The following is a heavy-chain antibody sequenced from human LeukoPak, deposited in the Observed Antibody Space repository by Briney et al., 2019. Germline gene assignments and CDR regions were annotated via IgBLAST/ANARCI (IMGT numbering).Heavy chain of an antibody. V-gene: IGHV3-21*01. CDR1: GFTVSSNY. D-gene: IGHD2/OR15-2a*01. CDR3: ARHSFPDL. J-gene: IGHJ2*01. Sequence: GGSLRLSCAASGFTVSSNYMSWVRQAPGKGLEWVSSISSSSSYIYYADSVKGRFTISRDNAKNSLYLQMNSLRAEDTAVYYCARHSFPDLWGRGTLVTVSS. CDR2: ISSSSSYI.